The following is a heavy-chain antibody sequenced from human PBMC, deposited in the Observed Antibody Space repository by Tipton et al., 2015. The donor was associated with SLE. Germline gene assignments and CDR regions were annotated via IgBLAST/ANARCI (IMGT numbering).Heavy chain of an antibody. D-gene: IGHD4-17*01. Sequence: TLSLTCAVSGYSISSGYYWGWFRQPPGKGVEWIGSIYHSGSTYYNPSLKSRVTISVDTSKNQFSLKLSSVTAADTAVYYCASTTVRAFDIWGQGTMVTVSS. CDR3: ASTTVRAFDI. V-gene: IGHV4-38-2*01. J-gene: IGHJ3*02. CDR2: IYHSGST. CDR1: GYSISSGYY.